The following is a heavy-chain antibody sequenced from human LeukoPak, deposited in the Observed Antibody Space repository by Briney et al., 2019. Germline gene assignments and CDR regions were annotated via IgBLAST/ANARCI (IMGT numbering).Heavy chain of an antibody. D-gene: IGHD3-16*02. CDR1: GYTFTSYG. CDR2: ISAYNGNT. V-gene: IGHV1-18*01. Sequence: ASVTVSCKASGYTFTSYGISWVRQAPGQGLEWMGWISAYNGNTNYAQKLQGRVTMTTDTSTSTAYTELRSLRSDDTAVYYCARERLRLGELSSSSSDYWGQGTLVTVSS. J-gene: IGHJ4*02. CDR3: ARERLRLGELSSSSSDY.